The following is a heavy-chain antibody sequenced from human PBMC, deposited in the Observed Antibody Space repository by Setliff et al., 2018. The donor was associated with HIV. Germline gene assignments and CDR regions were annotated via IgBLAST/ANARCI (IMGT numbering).Heavy chain of an antibody. CDR1: GGSIRSSSYY. J-gene: IGHJ4*02. Sequence: SETLSLTCNVSGGSIRSSSYYWGWIRQPPGKGLEWIGSIYYRGSTYYNPSLKSRVTISVDTSKNQFSLRLTSVTAADTAVYYCVRIWDIVGGPSDYWGLGTLVTVSS. CDR2: IYYRGST. V-gene: IGHV4-39*01. D-gene: IGHD1-26*01. CDR3: VRIWDIVGGPSDY.